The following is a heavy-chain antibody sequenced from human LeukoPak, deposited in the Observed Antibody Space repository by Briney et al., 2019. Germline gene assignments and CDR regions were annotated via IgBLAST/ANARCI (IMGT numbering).Heavy chain of an antibody. V-gene: IGHV1-69*05. CDR2: IIPIFGTA. Sequence: SVKVSCKASGGTFSSYAISWVRQAPGQGLEWVGGIIPIFGTANYAQKFRGRVTIATDESTSTAYMELSSLRSEDTAVYYCATSPLYYDSTLYYFDYWGQGTLVTVSS. J-gene: IGHJ4*02. D-gene: IGHD3-22*01. CDR3: ATSPLYYDSTLYYFDY. CDR1: GGTFSSYA.